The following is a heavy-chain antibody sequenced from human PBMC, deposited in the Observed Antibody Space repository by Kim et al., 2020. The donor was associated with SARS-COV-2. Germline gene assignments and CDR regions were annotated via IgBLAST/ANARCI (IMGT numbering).Heavy chain of an antibody. Sequence: ASVKVSCKASGYTFTTYTIHWVRQAPGQRLEWMGWINAGNGNTKYSQKFQGRVTITRDTSASTAYMELSSLRSEDTAVYFCAREETAAGTYYYYYYGMDVWGLGPTVTVSP. V-gene: IGHV1-3*01. CDR2: INAGNGNT. CDR1: GYTFTTYT. D-gene: IGHD6-13*01. J-gene: IGHJ6*01. CDR3: AREETAAGTYYYYYYGMDV.